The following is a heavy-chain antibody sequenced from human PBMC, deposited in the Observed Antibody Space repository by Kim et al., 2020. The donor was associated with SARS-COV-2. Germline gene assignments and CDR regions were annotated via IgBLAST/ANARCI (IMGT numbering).Heavy chain of an antibody. V-gene: IGHV1-2*02. Sequence: ASVKVSCKASGYTFTGYYMHWVRQAPGQGLEWMGWINPNSGGTNYAQKFQGRVTMTRDTSISTAYMELSRLRSDDTAVYYCARDSERDSSGWYGNWFDPWGPGTLVTVSS. CDR3: ARDSERDSSGWYGNWFDP. CDR1: GYTFTGYY. D-gene: IGHD6-19*01. CDR2: INPNSGGT. J-gene: IGHJ5*02.